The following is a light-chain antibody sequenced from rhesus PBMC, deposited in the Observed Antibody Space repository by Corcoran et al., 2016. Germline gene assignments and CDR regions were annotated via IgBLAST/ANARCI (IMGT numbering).Light chain of an antibody. V-gene: IGKV1-66*01. CDR1: QGINHY. J-gene: IGKJ3*01. Sequence: DIQMTQSPSSLSASVGDRVTITCRASQGINHYLSWYQQKPGKAPKPLIYYASNLETGVPSRFSGSGSGTDYTLTISSLQPEDIATYYCQQYNNSPFTFGPGTKLDIK. CDR2: YAS. CDR3: QQYNNSPFT.